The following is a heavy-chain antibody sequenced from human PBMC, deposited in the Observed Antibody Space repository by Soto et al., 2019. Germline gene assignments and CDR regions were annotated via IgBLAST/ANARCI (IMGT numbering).Heavy chain of an antibody. CDR2: IKQYVSEK. Sequence: GGSLRLSCAASGFTFSSYWMIWVRQAPVNGLEFVANIKQYVSEKYYVDAVKGRFTISRDRAENSLYLQMNSPRAEETAVYYCARVRQWPAQTIDYWGQGTLVTVSS. CDR3: ARVRQWPAQTIDY. J-gene: IGHJ4*02. D-gene: IGHD6-19*01. V-gene: IGHV3-7*03. CDR1: GFTFSSYW.